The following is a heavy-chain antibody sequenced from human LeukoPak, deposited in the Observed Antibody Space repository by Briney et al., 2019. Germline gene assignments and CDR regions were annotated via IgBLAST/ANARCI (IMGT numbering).Heavy chain of an antibody. J-gene: IGHJ6*03. CDR2: ISYSGNT. CDR1: GGSISSYY. D-gene: IGHD1-26*01. CDR3: AGGEWELGYYMDV. V-gene: IGHV4-59*08. Sequence: SETLSLTCTVSGGSISSYYWSWIRQPPGKGLEWIGYISYSGNTNYIPSLKSRVTISVDTSKNQFSLKLSSVTAADTAVYYCAGGEWELGYYMDVWGKGTAVTISS.